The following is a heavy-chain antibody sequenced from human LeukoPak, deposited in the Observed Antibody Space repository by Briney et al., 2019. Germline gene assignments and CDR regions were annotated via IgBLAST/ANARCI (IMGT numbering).Heavy chain of an antibody. CDR3: ARALRSIVGASTPFDY. J-gene: IGHJ4*02. CDR1: GFTFSSYS. D-gene: IGHD1-26*01. CDR2: INSSSSYI. V-gene: IGHV3-21*01. Sequence: GGSLRLSCAASGFTFSSYSMNWVRQAPGKGLEWVASINSSSSYIYYADSVKGRFTTSTDNAKNSLYLHMNSLRAEDTAVYYCARALRSIVGASTPFDYWGQGTLVTVSS.